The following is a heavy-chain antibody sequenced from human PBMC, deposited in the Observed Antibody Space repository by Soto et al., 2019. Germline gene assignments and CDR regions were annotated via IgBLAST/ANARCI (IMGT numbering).Heavy chain of an antibody. CDR2: IWSDGSYE. CDR1: GFIFSNYA. D-gene: IGHD3-10*01. J-gene: IGHJ4*02. V-gene: IGHV3-33*01. Sequence: QVQLVGSGGGVVQPGSSLRLSCAASGFIFSNYAMHWVRQAPGQGLEWVALIWSDGSYENYAESVKGRFTISRDNSKNTLFLQVNGLRVDVTAVYFCARGTGSGSFLIDYWGQGTLVTVSS. CDR3: ARGTGSGSFLIDY.